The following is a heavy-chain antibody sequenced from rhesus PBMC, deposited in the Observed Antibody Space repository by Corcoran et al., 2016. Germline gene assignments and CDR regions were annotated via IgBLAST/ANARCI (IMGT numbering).Heavy chain of an antibody. V-gene: IGHV4-99*01. D-gene: IGHD1-26*01. CDR3: ARHKYNYPCDY. CDR2: IGGSRGNT. Sequence: QVQLQELGPGLVTPSETLSLTCAVSDCSISSGYYWGWIRQPPGKGLEWMGYIGGSRGNTFDNSSVKSRVSMSKDTSKTQCALKLNSVTAADTAVYYCARHKYNYPCDYWGQGVLVTVSS. J-gene: IGHJ4*01. CDR1: DCSISSGYY.